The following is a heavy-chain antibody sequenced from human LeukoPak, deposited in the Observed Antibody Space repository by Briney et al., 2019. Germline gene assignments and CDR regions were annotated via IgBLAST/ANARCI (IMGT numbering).Heavy chain of an antibody. D-gene: IGHD3-10*01. CDR1: GGSLSSYY. CDR2: IYYSGST. Sequence: SETLSLTCTVSGGSLSSYYWSWIRQPPGKGLEWIGYIYYSGSTNYNPSLKSRVTISVDTSKNQFSLKLSSVTAADTAVYYCARRKVEGYGSGSYQFDYWGQGTLVTVSS. J-gene: IGHJ4*02. CDR3: ARRKVEGYGSGSYQFDY. V-gene: IGHV4-59*01.